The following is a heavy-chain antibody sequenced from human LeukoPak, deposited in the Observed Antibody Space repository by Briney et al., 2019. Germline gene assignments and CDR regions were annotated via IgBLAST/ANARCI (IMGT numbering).Heavy chain of an antibody. J-gene: IGHJ4*02. CDR2: IIPIFGTT. CDR3: ARREDGYKGKYYFDY. CDR1: GGTFSSYA. V-gene: IGHV1-69*01. D-gene: IGHD5-24*01. Sequence: GASVKVSCKASGGTFSSYAISWVRQAPGQGLEWMGGIIPIFGTTNYAQQFQGRVTITADESTSTAYMELSSPRSEDTAVYYCARREDGYKGKYYFDYWGQGTLVTVSS.